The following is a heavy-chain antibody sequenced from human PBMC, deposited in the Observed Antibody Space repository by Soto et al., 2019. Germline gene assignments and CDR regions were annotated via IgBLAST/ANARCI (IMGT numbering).Heavy chain of an antibody. J-gene: IGHJ4*02. D-gene: IGHD5-12*01. CDR2: IDQDGSAK. Sequence: GGSLRLSCAASAFTFSNYWMSWVRQAPGKGLEWVANIDQDGSAKYYVDSVKGRFTISRDNAKNLLYLQMSSLRVEDTAVYYCAREYSGYETPRENDYWGQGTLVTVSS. V-gene: IGHV3-7*05. CDR3: AREYSGYETPRENDY. CDR1: AFTFSNYW.